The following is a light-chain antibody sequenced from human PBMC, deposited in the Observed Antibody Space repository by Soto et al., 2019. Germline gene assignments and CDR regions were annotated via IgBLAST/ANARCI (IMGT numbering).Light chain of an antibody. V-gene: IGKV1-33*01. CDR1: QAISNY. J-gene: IGKJ2*01. CDR2: DAS. Sequence: DIQMTQSPSSLSASVGDRVTITCQASQAISNYLNWYQQKPGKAPKLLIYDASNLETGVPSRFSGSGSGTDFTFTISSLQPEDIATYDCQQHDNVPPKHTFGQWTKLEIK. CDR3: QQHDNVPPKHT.